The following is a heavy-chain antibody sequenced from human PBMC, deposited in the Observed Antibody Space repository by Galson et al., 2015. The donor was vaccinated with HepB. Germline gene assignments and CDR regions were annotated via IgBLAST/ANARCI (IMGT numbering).Heavy chain of an antibody. CDR2: ISWDGGST. CDR1: GFTFDDYT. J-gene: IGHJ6*02. V-gene: IGHV3-43*01. D-gene: IGHD4-17*01. Sequence: SLRLSCAASGFTFDDYTMHWVRQAPGKGLEWVSLISWDGGSTYYADSVKGRFTISRDNSKNSLYLQMNSLRTEDTALYYCAKDIGYGDYKYYYYGMDVWGQGTTVTVSS. CDR3: AKDIGYGDYKYYYYGMDV.